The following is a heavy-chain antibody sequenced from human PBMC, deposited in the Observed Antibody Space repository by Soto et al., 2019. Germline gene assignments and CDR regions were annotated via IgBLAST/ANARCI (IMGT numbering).Heavy chain of an antibody. CDR3: ARTAAAGKYYYGVDV. D-gene: IGHD6-13*01. CDR1: GYSFTSYW. V-gene: IGHV5-51*01. J-gene: IGHJ6*02. CDR2: IYPGDSDT. Sequence: EVQLVQSGAEVKKPGESLKISCKGSGYSFTSYWIGWVRQMPGKGLEWMGIIYPGDSDTRYSPSFQGQVTISAHKSITTAYLQWSSLKASDTAMYYCARTAAAGKYYYGVDVWGQGTTVTVSS.